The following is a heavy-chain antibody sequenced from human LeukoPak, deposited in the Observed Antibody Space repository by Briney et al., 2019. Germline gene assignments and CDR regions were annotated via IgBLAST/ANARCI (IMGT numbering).Heavy chain of an antibody. Sequence: SETLSLTCTVSGGSISSYYWSWIRQPPGKGLEWIGYIYYGGSTNYNPSLKSRVTISVDTSKNQFSVKPSSVTAADTAVYYCARGRLEQWGQGTLVTVSS. J-gene: IGHJ4*02. CDR1: GGSISSYY. CDR3: ARGRLEQ. V-gene: IGHV4-59*01. CDR2: IYYGGST. D-gene: IGHD5-24*01.